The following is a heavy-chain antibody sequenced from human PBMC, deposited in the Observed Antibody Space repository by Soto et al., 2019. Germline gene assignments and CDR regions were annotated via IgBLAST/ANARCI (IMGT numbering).Heavy chain of an antibody. CDR1: GFTFSSYA. CDR2: ISYDGSNK. V-gene: IGHV3-30-3*01. J-gene: IGHJ3*02. Sequence: QVQLVESGGGVVQPGRSLRLSCAASGFTFSSYAMHWVRQAPGKGLEWVAVISYDGSNKYYADSVKGRFTISRDNSKNTLYLQMNSLRAEDTAVYYCARGRSVRDDAFDIWGQGTMVTVSS. CDR3: ARGRSVRDDAFDI. D-gene: IGHD4-17*01.